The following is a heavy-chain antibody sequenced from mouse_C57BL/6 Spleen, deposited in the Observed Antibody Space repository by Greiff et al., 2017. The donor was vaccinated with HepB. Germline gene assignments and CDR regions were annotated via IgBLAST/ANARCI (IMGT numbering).Heavy chain of an antibody. D-gene: IGHD1-1*01. J-gene: IGHJ1*03. V-gene: IGHV7-3*01. CDR1: GFTFTDYY. CDR2: IRNKANGYTT. CDR3: ARSHGSSYRYWYFDV. Sequence: EVQRVESGGGLVQPGGSLSLSCAASGFTFTDYYMSWVRQPPGKALEWLGFIRNKANGYTTEYSASVKGRFTISRDNSQSILYLQMNALRAEDSATYYCARSHGSSYRYWYFDVWGTGTTVTGSS.